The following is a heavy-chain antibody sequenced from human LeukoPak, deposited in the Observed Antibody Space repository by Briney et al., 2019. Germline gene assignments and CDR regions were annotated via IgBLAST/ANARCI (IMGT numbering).Heavy chain of an antibody. CDR3: ARDRQYPGLLSTGFDS. CDR1: GGSISSYY. V-gene: IGHV4-59*01. CDR2: IYYSGST. Sequence: PSETLSLTCTVSGGSISSYYWSWIRQAPGKRLEWLGYIYYSGSTRYNPSLESRVTISVDTSKNQFSLKLSSVTAADTAVYYCARDRQYPGLLSTGFDSWGQGTLVAVSS. D-gene: IGHD6-25*01. J-gene: IGHJ4*02.